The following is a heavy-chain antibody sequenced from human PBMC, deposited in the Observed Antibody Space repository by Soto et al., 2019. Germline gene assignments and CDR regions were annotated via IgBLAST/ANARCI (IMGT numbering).Heavy chain of an antibody. CDR3: ARRLSYCYVETHNAAFDI. D-gene: IGHD5-18*01. J-gene: IGHJ3*02. CDR1: GGFMSRSGYF. V-gene: IGHV4-39*01. Sequence: SEALSLTCTGSGGFMSRSGYFLGWIRQAPGKGLEWSGSIYYSGSTYYNPSLNSRVTISVDTSTNQFSPKLSSVTAADTAVYYCARRLSYCYVETHNAAFDIWGQGTMVTVSS. CDR2: IYYSGST.